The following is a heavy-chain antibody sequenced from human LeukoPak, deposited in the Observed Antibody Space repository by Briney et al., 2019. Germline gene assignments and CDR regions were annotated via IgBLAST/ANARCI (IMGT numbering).Heavy chain of an antibody. CDR1: GYTFTTYD. CDR2: MNPKTGDT. Sequence: ASVKVSCKASGYTFTTYDINWVRQATGQGLEWMGWMNPKTGDTAFAQKFQGRVTMTRSTSIDTAYMELTSLRSQDTAMYYCARVFGGREIGFWGQGTQVTVSS. CDR3: ARVFGGREIGF. V-gene: IGHV1-8*01. J-gene: IGHJ4*02. D-gene: IGHD3-3*01.